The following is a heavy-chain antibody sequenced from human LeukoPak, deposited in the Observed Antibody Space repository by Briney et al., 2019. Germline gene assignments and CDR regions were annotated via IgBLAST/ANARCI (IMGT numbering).Heavy chain of an antibody. CDR2: IYTSGST. Sequence: SETLSLTCTVSGGSISSYYWSWIRQPAGKGLEWIGRIYTSGSTNYNPSLKSRVTMSVDTSKNQFSLKLSSVTAADTAVYYCARDRYYYDSSDGDAFDIWGQGTMVTVSS. J-gene: IGHJ3*02. CDR3: ARDRYYYDSSDGDAFDI. V-gene: IGHV4-4*07. D-gene: IGHD3-22*01. CDR1: GGSISSYY.